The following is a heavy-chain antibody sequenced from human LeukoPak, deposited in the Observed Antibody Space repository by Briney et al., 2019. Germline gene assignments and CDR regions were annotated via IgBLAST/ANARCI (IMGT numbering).Heavy chain of an antibody. CDR1: GFTFSSYA. V-gene: IGHV3-23*01. J-gene: IGHJ4*02. CDR3: AKGPWSRATGPFDY. D-gene: IGHD1-26*01. Sequence: GGSLRLSCAASGFTFSSYAMSWVRQAPGKGLEWVSAISGSGGSTYYADSVKGRFTISKDNSKNALYLQMNSLRAEDTAVYYCAKGPWSRATGPFDYWGQGTLVTVSS. CDR2: ISGSGGST.